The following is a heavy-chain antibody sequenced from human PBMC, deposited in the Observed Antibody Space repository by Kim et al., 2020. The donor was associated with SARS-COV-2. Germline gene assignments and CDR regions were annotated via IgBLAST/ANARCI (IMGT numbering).Heavy chain of an antibody. CDR3: ARDKPEMATGAGDYYYGMDV. J-gene: IGHJ6*02. V-gene: IGHV1-69*13. D-gene: IGHD5-12*01. CDR1: GGTFSSYA. Sequence: SVKVSCKASGGTFSSYAISWVRQAPGQGLEWMGGIIPIFGTANYAQKFQGRVTITADESTSTAYMELSSLRSEDTAVYYCARDKPEMATGAGDYYYGMDVWGQGTTVTVSS. CDR2: IIPIFGTA.